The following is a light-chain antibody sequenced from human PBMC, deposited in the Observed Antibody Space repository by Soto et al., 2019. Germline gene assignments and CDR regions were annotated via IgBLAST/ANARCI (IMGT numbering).Light chain of an antibody. CDR1: SSNIGAGYD. J-gene: IGLJ2*01. CDR3: QSYDSSLSGYVV. V-gene: IGLV1-40*01. Sequence: QSVLTQPPSVSGAPGQRVTISCTGSSSNIGAGYDVHWYQQLPGTAPKLLIYGNSNRPSGVPDRFSGSKSGTSASLAITGLHAEDEADYSCQSYDSSLSGYVVFGGGTQLTVL. CDR2: GNS.